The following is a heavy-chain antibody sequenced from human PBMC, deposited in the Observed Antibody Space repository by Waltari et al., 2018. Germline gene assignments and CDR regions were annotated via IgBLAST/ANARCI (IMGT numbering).Heavy chain of an antibody. CDR2: IKQDGTEK. CDR3: ARDEMHRTTWYHF. Sequence: EVQLVESGGGLVQPGWSLRLSCAVSGFPFSPYSMTWVRQAPGKGLEWVAKIKQDGTEKYYVDSGKGRFSISRDNGKNLLYLHMNSLRADDTAVYYCARDEMHRTTWYHFWGQGTQVTVSS. D-gene: IGHD6-13*01. J-gene: IGHJ4*02. CDR1: GFPFSPYS. V-gene: IGHV3-7*04.